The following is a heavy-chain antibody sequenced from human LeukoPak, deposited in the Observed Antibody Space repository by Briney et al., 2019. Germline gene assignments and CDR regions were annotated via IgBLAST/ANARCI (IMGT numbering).Heavy chain of an antibody. CDR2: ISYDGSNK. V-gene: IGHV3-30*18. D-gene: IGHD1-1*01. CDR3: AKDPLNYRGNFDY. Sequence: PGSSLRLSCAASGFTFSSYGMPCVREAPGKGLEEVAVISYDGSNKYYTDSVKGRFTISRDNSKNTLYLQMNSLRAEDTAVYYCAKDPLNYRGNFDYWGQGTLVPVSS. CDR1: GFTFSSYG. J-gene: IGHJ4*02.